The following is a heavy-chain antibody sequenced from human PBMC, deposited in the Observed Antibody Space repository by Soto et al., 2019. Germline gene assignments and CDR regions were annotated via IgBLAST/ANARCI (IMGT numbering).Heavy chain of an antibody. Sequence: VQLKESGPGLVKPSGTLSLLCAIYGGSISSSYWWSWVRQPPGKGLEWMGEVSHMRNTNYNPSLGWRLSSAVDNSKKQFSLRLTSLTAADTAVYYCAKENTSLVTVRSSFDNWGQGTMVTVSS. V-gene: IGHV4-4*02. CDR2: VSHMRNT. CDR1: GGSISSSYW. J-gene: IGHJ4*02. CDR3: AKENTSLVTVRSSFDN. D-gene: IGHD5-18*01.